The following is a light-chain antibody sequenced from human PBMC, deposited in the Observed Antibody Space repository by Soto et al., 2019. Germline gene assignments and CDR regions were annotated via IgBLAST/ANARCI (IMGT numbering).Light chain of an antibody. CDR3: SSYAGSYNYV. CDR1: SSDVGGYDY. J-gene: IGLJ1*01. CDR2: EVS. V-gene: IGLV2-8*01. Sequence: QSVLTQPPSASGSPGQSVTISCAGTSSDVGGYDYVSWYQQHPGEAPKLIIYEVSKRPSGVPDRFSGSKSGNTASLTVSGLQAEDEADYYRSSYAGSYNYVCGTGTKVTVL.